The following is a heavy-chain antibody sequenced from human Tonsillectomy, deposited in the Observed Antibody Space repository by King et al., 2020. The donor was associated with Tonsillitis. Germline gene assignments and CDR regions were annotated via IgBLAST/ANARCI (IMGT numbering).Heavy chain of an antibody. CDR2: IYPGDSNT. J-gene: IGHJ4*02. V-gene: IGHV5-51*01. Sequence: VQLVESGAEVKKPGESLKISCKGSGYIFTSYWIGWVRQIPGKGLEWMGIIYPGDSNTRYSPSFQGQVTISADKSISTAYLQWSSLKASDTAMYYCARLGDSGSYYSAFDYCGQGTLVTVSS. D-gene: IGHD1-26*01. CDR1: GYIFTSYW. CDR3: ARLGDSGSYYSAFDY.